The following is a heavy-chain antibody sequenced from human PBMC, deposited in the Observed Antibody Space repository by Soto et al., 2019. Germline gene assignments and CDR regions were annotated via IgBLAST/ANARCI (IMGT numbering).Heavy chain of an antibody. V-gene: IGHV3-66*01. CDR2: IYSDGST. CDR1: GFIVSSNY. CDR3: ARGRSLGTFDY. J-gene: IGHJ4*02. Sequence: EVQLVESGGNLVQPGRSLRLSCVASGFIVSSNYMNWVRQAPGKGLEWVSLIYSDGSTYYADSVKSRFTISRDNSKNTLYVQMNSLRAEDTAVYYCARGRSLGTFDYWGQGTLVTVSS. D-gene: IGHD3-16*01.